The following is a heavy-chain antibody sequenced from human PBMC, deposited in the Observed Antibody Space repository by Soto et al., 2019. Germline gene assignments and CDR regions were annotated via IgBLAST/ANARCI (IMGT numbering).Heavy chain of an antibody. D-gene: IGHD5-18*01. CDR1: GYTFTSYA. CDR2: INAGNGNT. CDR3: ARLGYSYGLDESIWLDP. J-gene: IGHJ5*02. V-gene: IGHV1-3*01. Sequence: GASVKVSCKASGYTFTSYAMHWVRQAPGQRLEWMGWINAGNGNTKYSQKFQGRVTITRDTSASTAYMELSSLRSEDTAVYYCARLGYSYGLDESIWLDPLGQGTLVTGS.